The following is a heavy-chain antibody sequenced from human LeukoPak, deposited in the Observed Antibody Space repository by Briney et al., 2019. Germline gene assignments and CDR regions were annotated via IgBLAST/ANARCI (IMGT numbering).Heavy chain of an antibody. CDR1: GFTFSIYW. CDR2: IKQDGSEK. CDR3: AKEVLVVIEAYFDH. J-gene: IGHJ4*02. D-gene: IGHD3-22*01. Sequence: GGSLRLSCEASGFTFSIYWMTWVRRAPGKGLEWVANIKQDGSEKYYVDSVKGRFPISRDNAKYSVYLQMDSLRAEDTAVYYCAKEVLVVIEAYFDHWGQGSLVTVSS. V-gene: IGHV3-7*01.